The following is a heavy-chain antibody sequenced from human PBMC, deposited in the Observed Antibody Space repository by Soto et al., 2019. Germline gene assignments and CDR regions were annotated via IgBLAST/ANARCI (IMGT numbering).Heavy chain of an antibody. V-gene: IGHV1-18*01. CDR2: ISAYNGNT. CDR3: AADIVVVPAATTGGDY. J-gene: IGHJ4*02. D-gene: IGHD2-2*01. Sequence: ASVKVSCKASGYTFTSCGISWVRQAPGQGLEWMGWISAYNGNTNYAQKFQGRVTMTEDTSTDTAYMELSSLRSEDTAVYYCAADIVVVPAATTGGDYWGQGTLVTVSS. CDR1: GYTFTSCG.